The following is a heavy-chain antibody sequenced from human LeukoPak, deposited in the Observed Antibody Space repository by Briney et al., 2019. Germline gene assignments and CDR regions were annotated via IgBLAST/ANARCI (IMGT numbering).Heavy chain of an antibody. J-gene: IGHJ4*02. CDR1: GFTFSSYA. Sequence: PGGSLRLSCAASGFTFSSYAMHWVRQAPGKGLEWVAVISYDGSNKYYADSVKGRFTISRDNSKNTLYLQMNSLRAEDTAVYYCARDSNYYGSGSYYNFDYWGQGTLVTVSS. CDR2: ISYDGSNK. CDR3: ARDSNYYGSGSYYNFDY. D-gene: IGHD3-10*01. V-gene: IGHV3-30*04.